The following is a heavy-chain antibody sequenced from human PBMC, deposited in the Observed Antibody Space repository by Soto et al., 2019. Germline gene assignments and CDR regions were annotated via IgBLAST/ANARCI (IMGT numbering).Heavy chain of an antibody. J-gene: IGHJ3*02. D-gene: IGHD2-2*01. Sequence: SETLSLTCAVYGGSFSGYYWSWIRQPPGKGLEWIGEINHSGSTNYNPSLKSRVTISVDTSKNQCSLKLSSVTAADTAVYYCARAGYCSSTSCTRRITGTTSRAFDIWGQGTMVTVSS. CDR2: INHSGST. CDR3: ARAGYCSSTSCTRRITGTTSRAFDI. V-gene: IGHV4-34*01. CDR1: GGSFSGYY.